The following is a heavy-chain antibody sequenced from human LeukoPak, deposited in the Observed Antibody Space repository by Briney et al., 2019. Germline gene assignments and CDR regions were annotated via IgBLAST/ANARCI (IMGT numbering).Heavy chain of an antibody. D-gene: IGHD5-18*01. CDR3: AKARYGYGSFDY. J-gene: IGHJ4*02. CDR1: GFTFSSYG. V-gene: IGHV3-30*18. Sequence: PGGSLRLSCAASGFTFSSYGMHWVRQAPGKGLEWVAVISYDGSNKYYADSVKGRFTISRDNSKNTLYLQMNSLRAEDTAVYYCAKARYGYGSFDYWGQGTLVTVSS. CDR2: ISYDGSNK.